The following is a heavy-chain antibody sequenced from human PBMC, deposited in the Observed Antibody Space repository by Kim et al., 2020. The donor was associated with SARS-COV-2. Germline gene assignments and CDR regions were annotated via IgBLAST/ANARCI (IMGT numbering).Heavy chain of an antibody. CDR3: ARAKTWKMVRGVIPFDY. CDR2: IKQDGSEK. Sequence: GGSLRLSCAASGFTFSSYWMSWVRQAPGKGLEWVANIKQDGSEKYYVDSVKGRFTISRDNAKNSLYLQMNSLRAEDTAVYYCARAKTWKMVRGVIPFDYWGQGTLVTVSS. V-gene: IGHV3-7*01. D-gene: IGHD3-10*01. J-gene: IGHJ4*02. CDR1: GFTFSSYW.